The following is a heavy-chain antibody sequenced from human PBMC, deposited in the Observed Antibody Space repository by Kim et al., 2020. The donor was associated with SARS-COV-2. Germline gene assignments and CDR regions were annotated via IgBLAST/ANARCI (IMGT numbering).Heavy chain of an antibody. Sequence: ASVKVSCKASGYTFTSYGISWVRQAPGQGLEWMGWISVYNGNTNYAQKLQGRVTITTDTSTSTAYMELRSLRSEDTAVYYCARLTSPYYDFWSGYYTGDYWFAPWAQGPLVTVSS. CDR3: ARLTSPYYDFWSGYYTGDYWFAP. V-gene: IGHV1-18*01. CDR2: ISVYNGNT. J-gene: IGHJ5*02. CDR1: GYTFTSYG. D-gene: IGHD3-3*01.